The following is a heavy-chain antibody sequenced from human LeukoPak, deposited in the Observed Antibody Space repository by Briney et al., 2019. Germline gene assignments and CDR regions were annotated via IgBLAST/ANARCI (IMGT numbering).Heavy chain of an antibody. J-gene: IGHJ4*02. CDR3: AVEMATTLYSDY. D-gene: IGHD5-24*01. V-gene: IGHV1-2*02. CDR2: INPNSGGT. CDR1: GYTFTVYY. Sequence: ASVKVSFTASGYTFTVYYMHWVRQAPGQGHEWMGWINPNSGGTNYAQKFQGRVTMTRDTSISTAYMELSRLRSDDTAVYYCAVEMATTLYSDYWGQGTLVTVSS.